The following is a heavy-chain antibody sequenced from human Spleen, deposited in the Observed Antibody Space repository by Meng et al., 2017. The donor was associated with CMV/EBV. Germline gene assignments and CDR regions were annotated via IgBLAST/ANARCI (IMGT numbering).Heavy chain of an antibody. J-gene: IGHJ4*02. CDR2: LNPSNGNA. Sequence: SCTASGFTFTNHSFHWLRQAPGLGPEWMGVLNPSNGNASYAQRFQGRLTMTGDTSTATTFMELSSLTSEDTAVYYCAAKIHTAFFDYWGQGTLVTVSS. D-gene: IGHD5-18*01. V-gene: IGHV1-46*01. CDR1: GFTFTNHS. CDR3: AAKIHTAFFDY.